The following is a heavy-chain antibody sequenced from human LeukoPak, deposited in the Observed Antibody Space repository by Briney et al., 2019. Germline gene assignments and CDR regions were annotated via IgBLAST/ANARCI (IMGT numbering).Heavy chain of an antibody. CDR2: IYYSGST. Sequence: PSETLSLTCTVSGGSTSSGDYYWSWIRQPPGKGLEWIGYIYYSGSTYYNPSLKSRVTISVDTSKNQFSLKLSSVTAADTAVYYCARDGTTVTTSDWGQGTLVTVSS. J-gene: IGHJ4*02. D-gene: IGHD4-17*01. CDR3: ARDGTTVTTSD. V-gene: IGHV4-30-4*01. CDR1: GGSTSSGDYY.